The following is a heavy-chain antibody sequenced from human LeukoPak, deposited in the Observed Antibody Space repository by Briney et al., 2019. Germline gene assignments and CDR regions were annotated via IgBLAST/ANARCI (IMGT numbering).Heavy chain of an antibody. D-gene: IGHD6-25*01. CDR3: ARGRTGAAALDF. CDR2: STHSGST. V-gene: IGHV4-34*01. J-gene: IGHJ4*02. CDR1: GGSFSGHY. Sequence: SETLSLTCAVYGGSFSGHYWTWIRQSPGKGLEWIGESTHSGSTNYNPSLKSRLAISVDTFKNQFSLKLTSVSAADTAVYHCARGRTGAAALDFWGPGTLVTVSS.